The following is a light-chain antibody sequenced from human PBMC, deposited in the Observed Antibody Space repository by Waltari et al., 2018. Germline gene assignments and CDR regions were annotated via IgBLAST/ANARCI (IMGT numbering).Light chain of an antibody. CDR2: KDT. Sequence: SYELTQPPSVSVSHEQTAGLPGLGVALQNQNVYWYQQKPGQAPVLVIYKDTERPSGIPERFSGSSSGTTVTLTISGVQAEDEADYYCQSADSSGTYKVFGGGTKLTVL. CDR3: QSADSSGTYKV. J-gene: IGLJ3*02. CDR1: ALQNQN. V-gene: IGLV3-25*03.